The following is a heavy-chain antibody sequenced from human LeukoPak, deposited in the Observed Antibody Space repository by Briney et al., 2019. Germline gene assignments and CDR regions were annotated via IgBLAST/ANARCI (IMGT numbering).Heavy chain of an antibody. D-gene: IGHD3-10*01. CDR1: GGSISSSSYY. Sequence: PSETLSLTCTVSGGSISSSSYYWGWIRQPPGKGLEWIGSIYYSGSTYYNPSLKSRVTISVDTSKNQFSLKLSSVTAADTAVYYCARSGVYGSGSYYLPGDNWFDPWGQGTLVTVSS. CDR2: IYYSGST. J-gene: IGHJ5*02. V-gene: IGHV4-39*01. CDR3: ARSGVYGSGSYYLPGDNWFDP.